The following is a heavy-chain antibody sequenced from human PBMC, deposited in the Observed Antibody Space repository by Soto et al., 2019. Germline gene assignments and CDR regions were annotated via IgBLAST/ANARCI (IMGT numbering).Heavy chain of an antibody. J-gene: IGHJ1*01. CDR1: GFTFTNAW. CDR3: TTARGTYGAEYFQH. CDR2: IKSKTDGGTT. Sequence: GGSLRLSCAASGFTFTNAWMSWVRQAPGKGLEWVGRIKSKTDGGTTDYAAPVKGRFTISRDDSKNTLYLQMNSLKTEDTAVYYCTTARGTYGAEYFQHWGQGTLVTVSS. D-gene: IGHD4-17*01. V-gene: IGHV3-15*01.